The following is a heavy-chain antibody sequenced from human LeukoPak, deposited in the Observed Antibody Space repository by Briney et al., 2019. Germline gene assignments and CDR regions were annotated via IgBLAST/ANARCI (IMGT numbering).Heavy chain of an antibody. J-gene: IGHJ4*02. D-gene: IGHD1-26*01. Sequence: GGSLRLPCAASGFTFNSYAMAWVRQAPEKGLEWVSSIIDSGISTYYADSVKGRFTISRDNSKNTLYLQINSLRAEDTAVYYCAKGSRGNYDYWGRGTLVTVSS. CDR3: AKGSRGNYDY. V-gene: IGHV3-23*01. CDR1: GFTFNSYA. CDR2: IIDSGIST.